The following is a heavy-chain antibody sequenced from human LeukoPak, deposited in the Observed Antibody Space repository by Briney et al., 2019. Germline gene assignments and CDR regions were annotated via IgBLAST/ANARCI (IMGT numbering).Heavy chain of an antibody. D-gene: IGHD6-13*01. CDR1: GGSISSSSYY. Sequence: SETLSLTCTVSGGSISSSSYYWGWIRQPPGKGLEWFGSIYYSGSTYYNPSLKSRVTISVDTSKNQFSLKLSSVTAADTAVYYCAYRSSSWYYYYYMDVWGKGTTVTISS. V-gene: IGHV4-39*01. CDR2: IYYSGST. CDR3: AYRSSSWYYYYYMDV. J-gene: IGHJ6*03.